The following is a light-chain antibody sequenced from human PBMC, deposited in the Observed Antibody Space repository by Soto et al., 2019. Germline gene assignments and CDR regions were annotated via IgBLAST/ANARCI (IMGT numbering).Light chain of an antibody. V-gene: IGKV3-15*01. J-gene: IGKJ1*01. Sequence: EIVMTQSPATLSVSPVERAPLYFTASQSVSSNLAWYQPKPGQAPRLLIYDASTRATGIPARFGGSGSGTEFTLTISSLQSEDFAVYYCQQYNNWPRTVGQGTKVDIK. CDR3: QQYNNWPRT. CDR2: DAS. CDR1: QSVSSN.